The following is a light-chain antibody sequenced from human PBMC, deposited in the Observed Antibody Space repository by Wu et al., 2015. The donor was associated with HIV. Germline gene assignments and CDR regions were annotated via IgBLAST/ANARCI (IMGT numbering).Light chain of an antibody. J-gene: IGKJ1*01. CDR1: QSLSSN. CDR3: QQRTKWLGT. Sequence: EIILTQSPATLSLLPGERAIFSCRATQSLSSNLAWYQQKPGQPPRLLIHDTSYRAAGVPARFSGSGSETNFTLTITSLEPEDFAVYYCQQRTKWLGTFGQGTTVEV. V-gene: IGKV3-11*01. CDR2: DTS.